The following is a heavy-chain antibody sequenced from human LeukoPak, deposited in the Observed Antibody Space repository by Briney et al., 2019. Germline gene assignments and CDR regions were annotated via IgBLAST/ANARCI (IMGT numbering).Heavy chain of an antibody. V-gene: IGHV3-23*01. J-gene: IGHJ4*02. CDR1: GFTFSTYG. D-gene: IGHD1-1*01. CDR2: ITGSGGST. Sequence: GGSLRLSCAASGFTFSTYGMSWVRQAPGKGLEWVSAITGSGGSTYYADSVKVRFTISRDNSKNTLYLQINSLRVEDTAVYYCARDQLGAVLYFDYWGQGTLVTVSS. CDR3: ARDQLGAVLYFDY.